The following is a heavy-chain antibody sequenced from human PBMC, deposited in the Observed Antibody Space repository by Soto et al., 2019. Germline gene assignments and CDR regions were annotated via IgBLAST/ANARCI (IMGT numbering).Heavy chain of an antibody. J-gene: IGHJ5*02. Sequence: GASVKVSCKASGYTFTGYYMHWVRQAPGQGLEWMGWINPNSGGTNYAQKFQGWVTMTRDTSISTAYMELSRLRSDDTAVYYCARGKEQQLVQAWWFAPWRQGTLVTVSS. V-gene: IGHV1-2*04. CDR1: GYTFTGYY. CDR3: ARGKEQQLVQAWWFAP. CDR2: INPNSGGT. D-gene: IGHD6-13*01.